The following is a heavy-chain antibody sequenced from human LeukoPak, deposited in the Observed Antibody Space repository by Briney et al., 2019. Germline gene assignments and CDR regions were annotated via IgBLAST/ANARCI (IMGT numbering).Heavy chain of an antibody. D-gene: IGHD1-26*01. CDR2: INWNGGGT. CDR3: AKHLTATNTYIFFGLDV. J-gene: IGHJ6*02. V-gene: IGHV3-9*01. CDR1: GFSFKDYG. Sequence: GGSLRLSCAATGFSFKDYGMPWVRQPPGKGLEWVSAINWNGGGTDYADSVKGRFTISRDNAKNSLYLQLSSLRPEDTALYYCAKHLTATNTYIFFGLDVWGQGTSVTVSS.